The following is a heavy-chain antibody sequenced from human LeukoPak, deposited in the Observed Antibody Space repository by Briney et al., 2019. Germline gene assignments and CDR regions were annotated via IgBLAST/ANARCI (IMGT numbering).Heavy chain of an antibody. CDR2: IIPIIGIA. Sequence: SVKVSCKASGYTFTSYDISWVRQAPGQGLEWMGRIIPIIGIAKYAQKFQDRVTITADKSTSTAYMELSSLRSEDTAVYYCARAANHYDSSGYYDDYWGQGTLVTVSS. D-gene: IGHD3-22*01. CDR1: GYTFTSYD. V-gene: IGHV1-69*04. CDR3: ARAANHYDSSGYYDDY. J-gene: IGHJ4*02.